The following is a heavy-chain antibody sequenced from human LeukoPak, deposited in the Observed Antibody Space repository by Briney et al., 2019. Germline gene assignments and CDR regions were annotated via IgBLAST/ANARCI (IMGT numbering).Heavy chain of an antibody. CDR3: TRAVGTTPYFDY. D-gene: IGHD1-26*01. Sequence: GGSLRLSCAASGFTVSSTSMSWVRQAPGRGLECVSIIYSSGITYYADSVKGRFTISRDNSKNTLSLQMNSLRPEDTAVYYCTRAVGTTPYFDYWGQGTLVTVSS. J-gene: IGHJ4*02. CDR2: IYSSGIT. V-gene: IGHV3-53*01. CDR1: GFTVSSTS.